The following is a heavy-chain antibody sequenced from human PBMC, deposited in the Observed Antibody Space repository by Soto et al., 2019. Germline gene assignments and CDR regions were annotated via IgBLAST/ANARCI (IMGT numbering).Heavy chain of an antibody. CDR2: ISYDGSNK. Sequence: QVQLVESGGGVVQPGRSLRLSCAASGFTFSSYAMHWVRQAPGKGLEWVAVISYDGSNKYYADSVKGRFTISRDNSKNTLYLQMNSLRAEDTAVYYCVRNSRYSSSWYVLDYWGQGTLVTVSS. J-gene: IGHJ4*02. D-gene: IGHD6-13*01. V-gene: IGHV3-30-3*01. CDR3: VRNSRYSSSWYVLDY. CDR1: GFTFSSYA.